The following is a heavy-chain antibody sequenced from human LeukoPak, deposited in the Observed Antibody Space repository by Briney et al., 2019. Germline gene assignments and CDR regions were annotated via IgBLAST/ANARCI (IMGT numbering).Heavy chain of an antibody. Sequence: GGSLTLSCAASGFTFSSYGMSWVRQAPGKGLEWVSSISSSGGDTYYADSVKGRFTISRDNYKYTLFLLMNSLRVEDTSVYDCAKAWCTSTSCYPTDDWGQGSLVTVSS. CDR1: GFTFSSYG. CDR3: AKAWCTSTSCYPTDD. D-gene: IGHD2-2*01. J-gene: IGHJ4*02. CDR2: ISSSGGDT. V-gene: IGHV3-23*01.